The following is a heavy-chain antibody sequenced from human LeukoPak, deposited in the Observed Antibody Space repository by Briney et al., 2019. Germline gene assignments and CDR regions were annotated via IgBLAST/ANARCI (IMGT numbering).Heavy chain of an antibody. J-gene: IGHJ4*02. D-gene: IGHD2-21*02. V-gene: IGHV3-33*01. CDR1: GFTFSDYG. CDR3: ARESPACGEDCYFDY. CDR2: VWSDGSNE. Sequence: GGSLRLSCAASGFTFSDYGMHWVRQAPGKGLEWVAFVWSDGSNEYYPDSVKGRFIISRDNSKNTLYLQMNSLRAEDTAVYYCARESPACGEDCYFDYWGQGTLVTVSS.